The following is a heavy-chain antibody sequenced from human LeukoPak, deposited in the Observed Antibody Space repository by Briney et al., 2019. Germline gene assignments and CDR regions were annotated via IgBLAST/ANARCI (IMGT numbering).Heavy chain of an antibody. Sequence: ASVKVSCKVSGYTFTGYYMHWVGQAPGHGLEWMGRIDPNSGGTTYAQKFQGRVTMTSATSISTAYMELSRLTSDDTAVYYSAPLPTDVAVAGQGGYWGQGTLVTVSS. D-gene: IGHD6-19*01. V-gene: IGHV1-2*06. CDR2: IDPNSGGT. CDR3: APLPTDVAVAGQGGY. CDR1: GYTFTGYY. J-gene: IGHJ4*02.